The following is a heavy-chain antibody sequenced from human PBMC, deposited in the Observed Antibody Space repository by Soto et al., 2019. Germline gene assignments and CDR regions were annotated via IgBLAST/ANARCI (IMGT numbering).Heavy chain of an antibody. CDR2: IYGNGGGT. Sequence: GGSLRLSCAASGFTFGTYSMNWVRQAPGKGLEWVSCIYGNGGGTFYADSVKGRFTISRDNSRNTLYLQMNSLRAEDTAVYYCAKEFRPDGYWDLDYWGQGTPATVSS. D-gene: IGHD5-12*01. J-gene: IGHJ4*02. CDR3: AKEFRPDGYWDLDY. CDR1: GFTFGTYS. V-gene: IGHV3-23*01.